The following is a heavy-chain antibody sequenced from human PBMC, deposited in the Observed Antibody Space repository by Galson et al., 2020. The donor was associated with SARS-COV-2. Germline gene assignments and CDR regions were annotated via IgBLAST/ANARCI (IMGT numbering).Heavy chain of an antibody. CDR3: ARDRRGVGWLRLRGKNWFDP. CDR1: GGSISSSSYY. Sequence: SETLSLTCTVSGGSISSSSYYWGWIRQPPGKGLEWIGSIYYSGSTYYNPSLKSRVTISVDTSKNQFSLKLSSVTAADTAVYYCARDRRGVGWLRLRGKNWFDPWGQGTLVTVSS. D-gene: IGHD5-12*01. J-gene: IGHJ5*02. V-gene: IGHV4-39*07. CDR2: IYYSGST.